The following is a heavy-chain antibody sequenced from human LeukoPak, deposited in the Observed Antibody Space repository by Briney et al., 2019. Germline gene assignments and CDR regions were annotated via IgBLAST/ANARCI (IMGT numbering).Heavy chain of an antibody. Sequence: GGSLRLSCAASGFTFSSYWMHWVRQAPGKGLVWVSRINSDGSSTSYADSVEGRFTISRDNAKNTLYLQMNSLRAEDTAVYYCARGNYYDSSGYYYVFVHARVINAFDIWGQGTMVTVSS. CDR3: ARGNYYDSSGYYYVFVHARVINAFDI. CDR2: INSDGSST. V-gene: IGHV3-74*01. CDR1: GFTFSSYW. D-gene: IGHD3-22*01. J-gene: IGHJ3*02.